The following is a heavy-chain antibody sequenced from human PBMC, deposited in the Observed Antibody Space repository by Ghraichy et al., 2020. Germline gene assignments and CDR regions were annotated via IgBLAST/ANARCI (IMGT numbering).Heavy chain of an antibody. Sequence: SVKVSCKASGGTFSSYAISWVRQAPGQGLEWMGGIIPIFGTANYAQKFQGRVTITADESTSTAYMELSSLRSEDTAVYYCVRNTVGATSYYYYGMDVWGQGTTVTVSS. V-gene: IGHV1-69*13. CDR2: IIPIFGTA. J-gene: IGHJ6*02. D-gene: IGHD1-26*01. CDR3: VRNTVGATSYYYYGMDV. CDR1: GGTFSSYA.